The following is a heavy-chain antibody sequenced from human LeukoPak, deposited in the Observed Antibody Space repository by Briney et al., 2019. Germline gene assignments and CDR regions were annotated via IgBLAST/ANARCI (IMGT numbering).Heavy chain of an antibody. V-gene: IGHV1-2*02. Sequence: ASVKVSCKASGYTFTGYYLHWVRQAPGQGLEWMEWINPNSGGTNYAQKFQGRVTMTRDTSISTSYMEVTGLRSDDTAVYFCARDGYCRGSSCPFQHWGQGTMVTVSS. CDR3: ARDGYCRGSSCPFQH. J-gene: IGHJ1*01. CDR2: INPNSGGT. D-gene: IGHD2-2*03. CDR1: GYTFTGYY.